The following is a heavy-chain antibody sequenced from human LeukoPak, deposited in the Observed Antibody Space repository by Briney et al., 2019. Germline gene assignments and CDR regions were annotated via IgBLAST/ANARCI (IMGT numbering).Heavy chain of an antibody. CDR2: ISYDGSNK. D-gene: IGHD6-13*01. V-gene: IGHV3-30-3*01. Sequence: GGSLRLSCAASGFTFSSYVMHWVRQAPGKGLEWVAVISYDGSNKYYADSVKGRFTISRDNSKNTLYLQMNSLRAEDTAVYYCARGSPAAGGKGAFHIWRQGTLVTISS. CDR3: ARGSPAAGGKGAFHI. CDR1: GFTFSSYV. J-gene: IGHJ3*02.